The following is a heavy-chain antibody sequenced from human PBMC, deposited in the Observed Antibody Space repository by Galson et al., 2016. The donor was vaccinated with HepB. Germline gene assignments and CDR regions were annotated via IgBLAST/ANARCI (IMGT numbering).Heavy chain of an antibody. Sequence: SETLSLTCTVSGGSISGYQWSWIRQPPGKGLEWIGYVHDTGSSSYDPSLNGRVTISVDISKNQFSLKLSSVTAADTAIYFCARHLYSISSVGSDSWGQGTLVVVPP. CDR3: ARHLYSISSVGSDS. CDR1: GGSISGYQ. CDR2: VHDTGSS. V-gene: IGHV4-59*08. J-gene: IGHJ4*02. D-gene: IGHD6-6*01.